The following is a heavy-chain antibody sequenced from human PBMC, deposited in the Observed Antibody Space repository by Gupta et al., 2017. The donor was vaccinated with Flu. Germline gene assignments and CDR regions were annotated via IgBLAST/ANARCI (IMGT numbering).Heavy chain of an antibody. CDR3: AQSYGASGLDY. CDR1: GFPFSKYW. J-gene: IGHJ4*02. Sequence: EVQLVESGGGIVQPGGSLSLSCEGSGFPFSKYWMHWARQVPGKGLVWVSRISSDGSSTDYADSVKGRIIISRDNAKNTLYLYMSNLRAEDTAVYYCAQSYGASGLDYWGRGTLVTVSS. D-gene: IGHD3-10*01. V-gene: IGHV3-74*02. CDR2: ISSDGSST.